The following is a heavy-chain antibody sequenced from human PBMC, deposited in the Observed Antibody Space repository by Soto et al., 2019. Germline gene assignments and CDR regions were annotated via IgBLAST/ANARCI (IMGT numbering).Heavy chain of an antibody. CDR1: GFSLTTSGVG. J-gene: IGHJ4*02. V-gene: IGHV2-5*02. Sequence: QITLNESGPTQVKPRQTLTLTCTFSGFSLTTSGVGVGWIRQSPGKAPEWLALIYWDDDKRYSPSMKSRVTITKDTSKNQVVLTMADLDPADTATYYCAHRVLRTVFGLVTTTAIYFDFWGQGTPVAVSS. CDR3: AHRVLRTVFGLVTTTAIYFDF. D-gene: IGHD3-3*01. CDR2: IYWDDDK.